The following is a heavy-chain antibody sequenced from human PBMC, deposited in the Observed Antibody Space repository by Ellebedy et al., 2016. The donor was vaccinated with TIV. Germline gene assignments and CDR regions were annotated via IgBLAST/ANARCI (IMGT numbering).Heavy chain of an antibody. CDR1: GYTFTGYY. Sequence: AASVKVSCKASGYTFTGYYVHWVRQAPGQGLEWLGWVDPNSGLTTYAQKFQGRVTMTTDTSISTGYMELSRLRSDDTAVYSCARSESTNYFDFWGQGTLVTVSS. CDR3: ARSESTNYFDF. D-gene: IGHD2-2*01. J-gene: IGHJ4*02. CDR2: VDPNSGLT. V-gene: IGHV1-2*02.